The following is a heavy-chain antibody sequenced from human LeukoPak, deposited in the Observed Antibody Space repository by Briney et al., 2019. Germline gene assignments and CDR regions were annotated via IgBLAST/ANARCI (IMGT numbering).Heavy chain of an antibody. Sequence: GASVKVSCKASGYTFTGYYMHWVRQAPGQGLEWMGRINPHSGGTNYAQKFQGRVTMTRDTSISTAYMELSRLRSDDTAVYYCARERLGELSFDDFDYWGQGTLVTVSS. J-gene: IGHJ4*02. CDR2: INPHSGGT. D-gene: IGHD3-16*02. CDR3: ARERLGELSFDDFDY. V-gene: IGHV1-2*06. CDR1: GYTFTGYY.